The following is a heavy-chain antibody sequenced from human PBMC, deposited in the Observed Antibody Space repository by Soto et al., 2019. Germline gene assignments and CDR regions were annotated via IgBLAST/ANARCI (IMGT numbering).Heavy chain of an antibody. J-gene: IGHJ4*02. CDR3: TRAPVSGSYCFDF. Sequence: SETLSLTCTVSGGSVSSGNYYWSWIRKPPGKGLEWIGYIFHTGTTNYNPSLKSRVTISLDTSMNQFSLKLSSVTPADTAVYYCTRAPVSGSYCFDFWGQGTPVTVS. V-gene: IGHV4-61*01. D-gene: IGHD1-26*01. CDR2: IFHTGTT. CDR1: GGSVSSGNYY.